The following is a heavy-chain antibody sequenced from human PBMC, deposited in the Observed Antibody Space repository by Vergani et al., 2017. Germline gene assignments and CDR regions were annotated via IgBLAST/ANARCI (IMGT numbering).Heavy chain of an antibody. CDR2: TWYDGNNN. V-gene: IGHV3-33*01. Sequence: QVQLVESGGGVVQPGRSLRLSCAASGYTFNQYCMHWVRQAPGKGLEWVAVTWYDGNNNHDADSVKGRFTISRDNSKSTIYLQMNSLRDEDTGVYYCARDLRLLYNRFDPWGQGTLVTVSS. CDR3: ARDLRLLYNRFDP. CDR1: GYTFNQYC. J-gene: IGHJ5*02. D-gene: IGHD1-14*01.